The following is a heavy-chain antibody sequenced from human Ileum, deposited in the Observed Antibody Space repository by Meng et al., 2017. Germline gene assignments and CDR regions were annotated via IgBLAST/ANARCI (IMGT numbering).Heavy chain of an antibody. CDR3: AALTYDSSAIYYFDY. Sequence: ASVKVSCKASGYTFTDYNTHWVRQAPGQGLECMGRINPNSGGTNYAQKFQGRVIMTRDTSISTAYMELSRLRSDDTAVYYCAALTYDSSAIYYFDYWGQGTLVTVSS. V-gene: IGHV1-2*06. CDR1: GYTFTDYN. D-gene: IGHD3-22*01. J-gene: IGHJ4*02. CDR2: INPNSGGT.